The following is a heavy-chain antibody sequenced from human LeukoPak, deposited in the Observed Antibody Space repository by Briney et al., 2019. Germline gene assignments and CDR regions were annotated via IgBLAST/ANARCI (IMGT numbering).Heavy chain of an antibody. Sequence: GASLRLSCAASGFTFSSYTMSWVRQAPGKGLEWVAVISYDGSNKYYADSVKGRFTISRDNSKNTLYLQMNSLRAEDTAVYYCAKDQAAGTIPHGWFDPWGQGTLVTVSS. CDR2: ISYDGSNK. J-gene: IGHJ5*02. V-gene: IGHV3-30*18. CDR3: AKDQAAGTIPHGWFDP. CDR1: GFTFSSYT. D-gene: IGHD6-13*01.